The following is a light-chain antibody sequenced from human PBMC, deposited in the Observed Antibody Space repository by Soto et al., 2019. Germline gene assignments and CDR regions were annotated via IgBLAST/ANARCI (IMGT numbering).Light chain of an antibody. V-gene: IGLV2-23*01. CDR2: EGS. CDR3: CSYAGSRVV. Sequence: QSVLTQPASVSGSPGQSITISCTGTSSDVGRYNLVSWYQQHPGKAPKLMIYEGSKRPSGVSNRFSGSKSGNTASLTISGLQAEDEADYYCCSYAGSRVVFGGGTKLTVL. CDR1: SSDVGRYNL. J-gene: IGLJ2*01.